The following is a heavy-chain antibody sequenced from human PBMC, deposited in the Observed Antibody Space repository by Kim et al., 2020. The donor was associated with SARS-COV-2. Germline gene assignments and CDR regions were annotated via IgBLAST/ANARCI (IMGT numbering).Heavy chain of an antibody. V-gene: IGHV3-23*01. CDR1: GFTFSSYA. D-gene: IGHD1-26*01. J-gene: IGHJ6*02. CDR3: AKGSYSGSYYVHYYYGMDV. CDR2: ISGSGGST. Sequence: GGSLRLSCAASGFTFSSYAMSWVRQAPGKGLEWVSAISGSGGSTYYADSVKGRFTISRDNSKNTLYLQMNSLRAEDTAVYYCAKGSYSGSYYVHYYYGMDVWGQGTTVTVSS.